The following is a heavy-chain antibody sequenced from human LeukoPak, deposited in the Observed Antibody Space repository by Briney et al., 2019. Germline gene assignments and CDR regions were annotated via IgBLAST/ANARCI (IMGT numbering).Heavy chain of an antibody. Sequence: ASVKVSCKASGYTFTGYYKHWVRQAPGQGLEWMGWINPNSGGTNYAQKFQGRVTMTRDTSISTAYIELSRLRSDDTAVYYCARIGYSSSSDSGAPDAFDIWGQGTMVTVSS. J-gene: IGHJ3*02. CDR3: ARIGYSSSSDSGAPDAFDI. D-gene: IGHD6-6*01. CDR1: GYTFTGYY. CDR2: INPNSGGT. V-gene: IGHV1-2*02.